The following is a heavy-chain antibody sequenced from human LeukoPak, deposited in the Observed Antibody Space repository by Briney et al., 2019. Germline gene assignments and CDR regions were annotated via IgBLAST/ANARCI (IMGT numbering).Heavy chain of an antibody. Sequence: SETLSLTCTVSGGSISSYYWSWIRQPPGKGLEWIGYIYYSGSTSYNPSLKSRVTISVDTSKNQFSLKLSSVTAADTAVYYCAKGQWDQEGFDPWGQGTLVTVSS. CDR1: GGSISSYY. D-gene: IGHD1-26*01. J-gene: IGHJ5*02. CDR3: AKGQWDQEGFDP. V-gene: IGHV4-59*01. CDR2: IYYSGST.